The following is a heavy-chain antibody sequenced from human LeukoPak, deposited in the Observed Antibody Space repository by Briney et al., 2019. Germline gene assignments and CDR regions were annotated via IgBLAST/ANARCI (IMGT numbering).Heavy chain of an antibody. D-gene: IGHD3-10*01. CDR1: EFIFTISW. J-gene: IGHJ4*02. Sequence: PGGSLGLSCAASEFIFTISWMSWVRQAPGQGLEWVANINQDGSEKYYVDSVKGRFTISRDNAKKSLFLQMNSLRAEDTAVYFCARVVPPLYFFDYWGQGTPVTVSS. CDR2: INQDGSEK. CDR3: ARVVPPLYFFDY. V-gene: IGHV3-7*01.